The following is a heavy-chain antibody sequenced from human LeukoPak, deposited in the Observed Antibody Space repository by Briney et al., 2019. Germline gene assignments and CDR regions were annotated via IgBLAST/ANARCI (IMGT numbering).Heavy chain of an antibody. D-gene: IGHD3-10*01. Sequence: ETLSLTCSVSGVSISSGSNYWGWIRQPPGKTLEWIGSIYSRGNTYYNPSLKSRVIILIDTAKNHFSLNLSSVTAADTAVYYCARSDGYGLVGIWGQGTMVTVSS. V-gene: IGHV4-39*07. CDR2: IYSRGNT. J-gene: IGHJ3*02. CDR3: ARSDGYGLVGI. CDR1: GVSISSGSNY.